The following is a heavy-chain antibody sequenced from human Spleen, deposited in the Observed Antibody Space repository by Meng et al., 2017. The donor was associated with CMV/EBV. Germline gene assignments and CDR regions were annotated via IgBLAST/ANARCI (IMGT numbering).Heavy chain of an antibody. CDR1: GFTFSSYA. J-gene: IGHJ4*02. CDR3: AKLQVTELFDS. D-gene: IGHD1-14*01. CDR2: IYSGGGTT. Sequence: SCAASGFTFSSYAMSWVRQAPGKGPGCVSVIYSGGGTTFYADSVKGRFTISRDNSKNTLYLQMSSLRVEDTAVYYCAKLQVTELFDSWGQGALVTVSS. V-gene: IGHV3-23*03.